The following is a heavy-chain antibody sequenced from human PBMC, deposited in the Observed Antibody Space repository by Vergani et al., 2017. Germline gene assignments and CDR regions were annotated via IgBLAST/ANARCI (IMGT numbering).Heavy chain of an antibody. J-gene: IGHJ5*02. CDR1: GFTFSSYA. CDR2: IPYDGSNK. V-gene: IGHV3-30-3*01. Sequence: QVQLVESGGGVVQPGRSLRLSCAASGFTFSSYAMHWVRQAPGKGLEVVAVIPYDGSNKYYAESVKGRFTISRDNSKNTLYLQMNSLRAEDTAVYYCARCGGSYSNYVWGPNWFDPWGQGTLVTVSS. D-gene: IGHD4-11*01. CDR3: ARCGGSYSNYVWGPNWFDP.